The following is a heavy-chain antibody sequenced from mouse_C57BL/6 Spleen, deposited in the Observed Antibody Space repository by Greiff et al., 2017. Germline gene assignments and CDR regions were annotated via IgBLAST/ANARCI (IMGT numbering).Heavy chain of an antibody. V-gene: IGHV1-15*01. Sequence: VQLQQSGAELVRPGASVTLSCKASGYTFTDYEMHWVKQTPVHGLEWIGAIDPETGGTAYNQKFKGKAILTADKSSSTAYMELRSLTSEDSAVYYCTREDYGSSYAIDYWGQGTTLTVSS. CDR1: GYTFTDYE. D-gene: IGHD1-1*01. CDR2: IDPETGGT. CDR3: TREDYGSSYAIDY. J-gene: IGHJ2*01.